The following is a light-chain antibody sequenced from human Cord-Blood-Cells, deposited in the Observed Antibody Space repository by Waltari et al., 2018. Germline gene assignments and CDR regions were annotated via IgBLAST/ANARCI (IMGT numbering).Light chain of an antibody. CDR2: WAS. V-gene: IGKV4-1*01. CDR1: QSVLYSSHNKNY. CDR3: QQYYSTPYT. Sequence: DIVMTQSPDSLAVSLGERATINCKSSQSVLYSSHNKNYLAWYQQKPGQPPKLLIYWASTREAGVPDRISGSGSGTDFTLTICSLQAEDVAGYYCQQYYSTPYTFGQGTKLEIK. J-gene: IGKJ2*01.